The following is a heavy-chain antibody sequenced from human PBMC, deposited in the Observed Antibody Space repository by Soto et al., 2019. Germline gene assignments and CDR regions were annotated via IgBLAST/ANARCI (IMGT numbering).Heavy chain of an antibody. CDR3: TRDQPITP. CDR2: IRSKGSGGTS. Sequence: GGSLRLSCTASGFTFGDYAMSWVRQAPGKGLEWVGFIRSKGSGGTSEYAASVKGRFTFSRDDSKSIAYLQMNSLKIEDTAVYYCTRDQPITPWGQGTMVTVSS. D-gene: IGHD3-10*01. CDR1: GFTFGDYA. V-gene: IGHV3-49*04. J-gene: IGHJ3*01.